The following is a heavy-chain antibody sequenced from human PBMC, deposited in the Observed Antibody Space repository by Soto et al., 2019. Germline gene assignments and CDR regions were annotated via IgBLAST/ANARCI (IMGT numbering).Heavy chain of an antibody. CDR1: GFTFSSYA. J-gene: IGHJ3*02. D-gene: IGHD2-21*01. V-gene: IGHV3-23*01. CDR2: ISGSGGST. Sequence: EVQLLESGGGLVQPGGSLRLSCAASGFTFSSYAMSWVRQAPGKGLEWVSAISGSGGSTYYADSVKGRFTISRDNSKNTLYLQMNSLRAEDTAVYYCAKAFWQLAYCGGDCPMADAFDIWGQGTMVTVSS. CDR3: AKAFWQLAYCGGDCPMADAFDI.